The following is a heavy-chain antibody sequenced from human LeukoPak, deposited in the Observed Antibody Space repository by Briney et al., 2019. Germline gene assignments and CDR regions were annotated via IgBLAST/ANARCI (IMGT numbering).Heavy chain of an antibody. J-gene: IGHJ6*02. Sequence: SETLSLTCAVYGGSFSGYYWSWIRQPPGKGLEWIGEINHSGSTNYNPSLKSRVTISVDTSKNQFSLKLSSVTAADTAVYYCARYGSGWYYYYYGMDVWGQGTTVTVSS. V-gene: IGHV4-34*01. CDR1: GGSFSGYY. CDR3: ARYGSGWYYYYYGMDV. CDR2: INHSGST. D-gene: IGHD6-19*01.